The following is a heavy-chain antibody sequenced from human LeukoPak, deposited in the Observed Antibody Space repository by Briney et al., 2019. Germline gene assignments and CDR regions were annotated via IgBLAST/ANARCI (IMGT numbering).Heavy chain of an antibody. CDR2: IKQDESEK. D-gene: IGHD2-15*01. CDR3: ARAGSFSSSYGISWDY. J-gene: IGHJ4*02. V-gene: IGHV3-7*01. Sequence: GGSLRLSCAASGFTFSSYWMSWVRQAPGKGLEWVANIKQDESEKYYVDSVKGRFTISRDNAKNSLFLQMNSLRAEDTAVYYCARAGSFSSSYGISWDYWGQGTLVTVSS. CDR1: GFTFSSYW.